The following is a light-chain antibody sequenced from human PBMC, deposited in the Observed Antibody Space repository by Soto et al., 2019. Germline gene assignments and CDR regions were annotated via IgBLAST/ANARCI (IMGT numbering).Light chain of an antibody. CDR1: QSVSSSY. CDR3: QQYGSSPWT. Sequence: EIVLTQSPGTLSLSPGERATLSCRASQSVSSSYLAWYQQKPGQAPRLLIYGASSRATGIPDRFSGSGSGTDFNLNISRPEPEDFAVYYCQQYGSSPWTFGQGTKVEIK. J-gene: IGKJ1*01. V-gene: IGKV3-20*01. CDR2: GAS.